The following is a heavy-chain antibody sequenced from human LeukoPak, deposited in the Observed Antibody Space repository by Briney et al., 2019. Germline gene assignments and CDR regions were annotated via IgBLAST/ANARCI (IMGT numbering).Heavy chain of an antibody. Sequence: GGSLRLSREASGFTFSSYDMRWVRQATGKGLEWVSAIGTAGDTYYPGSVKGRFTISRENAKNSLYLQMNSLRAGDTAVYYCARQDCSGGSCYFDYWGQGTLVTVSS. D-gene: IGHD2-15*01. CDR1: GFTFSSYD. CDR3: ARQDCSGGSCYFDY. V-gene: IGHV3-13*01. J-gene: IGHJ4*02. CDR2: IGTAGDT.